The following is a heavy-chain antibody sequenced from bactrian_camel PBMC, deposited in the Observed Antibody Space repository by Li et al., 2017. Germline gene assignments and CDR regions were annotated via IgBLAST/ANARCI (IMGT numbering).Heavy chain of an antibody. CDR3: ASLIGGADFGY. J-gene: IGHJ6*01. CDR2: INTGGDTT. CDR1: GFTSSRAY. D-gene: IGHD5*01. V-gene: IGHV3S40*01. Sequence: VQLVESGGGLVQPGDSLRLSCAVSGFTSSRAYMSWVRQAPGKGLEWVSTINTGGDTTFYGDSVKGRFTISRDNAKNTVYLQMESLKSEDTALYYCASLIGGADFGYWGQGTQVTVS.